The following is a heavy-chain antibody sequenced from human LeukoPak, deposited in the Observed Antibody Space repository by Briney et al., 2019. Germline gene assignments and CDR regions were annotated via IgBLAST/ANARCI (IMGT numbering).Heavy chain of an antibody. CDR3: ARASNWKYDY. D-gene: IGHD1-20*01. CDR2: SNSDGSST. CDR1: GFTFTTNW. Sequence: GGSLRLSCAASGFTFTTNWMHWVRQAPGKGLVWVSRSNSDGSSTSYADSVKGRFTISRDNAKNTLYLQMNSLRAEDTAVYYCARASNWKYDYWGQGTLVTVSP. J-gene: IGHJ4*02. V-gene: IGHV3-74*01.